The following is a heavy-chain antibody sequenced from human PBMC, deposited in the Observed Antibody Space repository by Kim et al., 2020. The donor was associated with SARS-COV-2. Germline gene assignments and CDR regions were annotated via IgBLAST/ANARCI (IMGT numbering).Heavy chain of an antibody. D-gene: IGHD3-10*01. Sequence: SETLSLTCTVSGGSISSYYWSWIRQPPGKGLEWIGYIYYSGSTNYNPSLKSRVTISVDTSKNQFSLKLSSVTAADTAVYYCARVNLLWFGELETYYFEYWGQGTLVTVSS. CDR2: IYYSGST. CDR3: ARVNLLWFGELETYYFEY. CDR1: GGSISSYY. V-gene: IGHV4-59*13. J-gene: IGHJ4*02.